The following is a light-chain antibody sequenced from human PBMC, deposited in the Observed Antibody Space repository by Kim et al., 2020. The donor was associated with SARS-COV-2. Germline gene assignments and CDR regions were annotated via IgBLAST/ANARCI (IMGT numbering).Light chain of an antibody. V-gene: IGKV1-12*02. J-gene: IGKJ3*01. Sequence: DIQMTQSPSSVSASVGDRVTITCRASQDISSWLAWYRQRPGKAPDLLIYAASTLQGGVPSRFSGSGFGTDFTLTISGLQPEDSATYYCQQANSFPFTFGPGTKVDIK. CDR1: QDISSW. CDR2: AAS. CDR3: QQANSFPFT.